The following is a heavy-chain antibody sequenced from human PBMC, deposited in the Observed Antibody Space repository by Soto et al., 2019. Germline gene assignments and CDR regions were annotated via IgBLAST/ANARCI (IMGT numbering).Heavy chain of an antibody. J-gene: IGHJ3*02. D-gene: IGHD2-15*01. CDR2: IRWDGGST. CDR1: GFTFDDYT. CDR3: AKESSDSARGPHAFDI. V-gene: IGHV3-43*01. Sequence: EVQLVESGGVVVQPGGSLRLSCAASGFTFDDYTMHWVRQAPGKGLEWGSLIRWDGGSTYYADSVKGRFTISRDNSKNSLYLQMNTLRTEDTALYYCAKESSDSARGPHAFDIWGQGTMVTVSS.